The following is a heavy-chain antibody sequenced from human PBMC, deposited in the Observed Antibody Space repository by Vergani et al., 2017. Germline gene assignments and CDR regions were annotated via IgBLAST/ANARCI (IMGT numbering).Heavy chain of an antibody. CDR1: AYSISSGFF. J-gene: IGHJ4*02. D-gene: IGHD3-3*01. V-gene: IGHV4-38-2*02. CDR3: VRDKTYYDALIGYAGYYFDS. CDR2: MVYNGLA. Sequence: QVQLQESGPGLVRPSETLSLTCTVSAYSISSGFFWGCIRQPPGKGLEWIVSMVYNGLAYYSPSLKSRVTISVDTPKNHFFLKLSSVTAADTAVYYCVRDKTYYDALIGYAGYYFDSWGQGALVTVS.